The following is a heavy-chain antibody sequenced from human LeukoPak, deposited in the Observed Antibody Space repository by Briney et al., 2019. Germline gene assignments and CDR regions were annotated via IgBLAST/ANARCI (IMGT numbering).Heavy chain of an antibody. Sequence: ASVKVSCKASGYTFTGYYMRWVRQAPGQGLEWMGWINPNSGGTNYAQKFQGRVTMTRDTSISTAYMELSRLRSDDTAVYYCAILPDCSSTSCYTVDYWGQGTLVTVSS. CDR1: GYTFTGYY. D-gene: IGHD2-2*02. J-gene: IGHJ4*02. CDR3: AILPDCSSTSCYTVDY. CDR2: INPNSGGT. V-gene: IGHV1-2*02.